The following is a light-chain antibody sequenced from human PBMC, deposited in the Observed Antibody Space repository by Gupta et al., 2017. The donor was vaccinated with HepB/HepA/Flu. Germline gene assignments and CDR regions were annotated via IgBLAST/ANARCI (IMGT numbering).Light chain of an antibody. Sequence: SYVLTQPPSVSVAPGMTASITCGGDRMGSQSVQWYQQKPGQAPILFIYYASDRPSALPVRFSSSNSAHTAPTIIRRVKAVEDDYYSCTESNSSTGVFGGGTKLTVL. V-gene: IGLV3-21*04. J-gene: IGLJ2*01. CDR3: TESNSSTGV. CDR2: YAS. CDR1: RMGSQS.